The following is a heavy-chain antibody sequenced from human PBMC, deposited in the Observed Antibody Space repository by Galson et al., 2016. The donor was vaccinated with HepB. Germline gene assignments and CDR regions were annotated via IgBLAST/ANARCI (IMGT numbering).Heavy chain of an antibody. J-gene: IGHJ5*02. CDR1: GYTFTDYG. CDR3: AAKTPSSDWWPGFDP. V-gene: IGHV1-18*04. D-gene: IGHD2-8*02. CDR2: ISAYSGDT. Sequence: SVKVSCKASGYTFTDYGFSWVRQAPGQGPEWMGWISAYSGDTNYAPNFEGRVTISRDTSTTTTYLEVRSLRSDDTAMYYCAAKTPSSDWWPGFDPWGQGTLVTVSS.